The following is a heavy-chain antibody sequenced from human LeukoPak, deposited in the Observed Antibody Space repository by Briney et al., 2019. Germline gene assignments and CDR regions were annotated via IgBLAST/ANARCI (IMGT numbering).Heavy chain of an antibody. CDR1: GFTFGSYW. CDR3: ARDEKIVGASGQDY. CDR2: INTDGGDT. J-gene: IGHJ4*02. D-gene: IGHD1-26*01. Sequence: GGSLRLSCAASGFTFGSYWMHWVRQAPGKGLVWVSRINTDGGDTIYADSVKGRFTIPRDNAKNTLFLQMNSLRAEDTAAYYCARDEKIVGASGQDYWGQGTLVTVSS. V-gene: IGHV3-74*01.